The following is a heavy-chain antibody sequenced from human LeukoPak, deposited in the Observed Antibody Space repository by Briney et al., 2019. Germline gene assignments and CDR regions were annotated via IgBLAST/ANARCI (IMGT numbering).Heavy chain of an antibody. CDR2: ISESGGST. J-gene: IGHJ4*02. D-gene: IGHD5-12*01. V-gene: IGHV3-23*01. Sequence: GGSLRLSCAASGFTFSSNPMTWVRQAPGKGLEWVSAISESGGSTYYADSVKGRFTISRDNSKNALCLQMNSLRAEDTAVYYYAKEERSGYAPYYFHYWGQGTLVTVSS. CDR3: AKEERSGYAPYYFHY. CDR1: GFTFSSNP.